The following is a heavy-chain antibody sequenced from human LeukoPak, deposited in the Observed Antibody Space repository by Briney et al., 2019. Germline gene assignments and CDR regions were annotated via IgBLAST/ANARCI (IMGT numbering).Heavy chain of an antibody. CDR1: GDSMSSNN. CDR2: IHESGTP. Sequence: KPSETLSLTCTVSGDSMSSNNWGWVRQPLGKGLEWIAIIHESGTPYYKSSLKSRVSMSVDVSRSQFSLRLSSVTAADIAVYYCARLHYDIWSRYVRFDYGGRGTLVTVAT. D-gene: IGHD3-3*01. J-gene: IGHJ4*01. V-gene: IGHV4-39*01. CDR3: ARLHYDIWSRYVRFDY.